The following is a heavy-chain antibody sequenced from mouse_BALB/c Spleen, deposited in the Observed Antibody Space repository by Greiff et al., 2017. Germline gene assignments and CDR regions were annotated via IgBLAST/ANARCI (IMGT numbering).Heavy chain of an antibody. CDR1: GYTFTSYW. CDR2: IYPGSGST. V-gene: IGHV1S22*01. CDR3: TRGSMVATSWFAY. Sequence: LQQPGSELVRPGASVKLSCKASGYTFTSYWMHWVKQRPGQGLEWIGNIYPGSGSTNYDEKFKSKATLPVDTSSSTAYMQLSSLTSEDSAVYYCTRGSMVATSWFAYWGPGTLVTVSA. J-gene: IGHJ3*01. D-gene: IGHD2-1*01.